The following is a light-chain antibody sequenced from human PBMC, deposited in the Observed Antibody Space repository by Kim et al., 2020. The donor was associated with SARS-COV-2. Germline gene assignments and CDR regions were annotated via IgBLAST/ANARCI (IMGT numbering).Light chain of an antibody. CDR2: GAS. CDR1: QSVSSNY. J-gene: IGKJ2*01. CDR3: QQYGSSLYT. Sequence: LAPGETATLSCRASQSVSSNYLAWYQQKPGQAPRLLIFGASSRATGIPDRFSGSGSGTDFTLTISRLEPEDFALYYCQQYGSSLYTFGQGTTLEIK. V-gene: IGKV3-20*01.